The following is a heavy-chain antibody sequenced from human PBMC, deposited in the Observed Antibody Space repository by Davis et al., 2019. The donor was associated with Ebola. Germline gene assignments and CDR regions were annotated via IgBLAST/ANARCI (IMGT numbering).Heavy chain of an antibody. D-gene: IGHD3-22*01. J-gene: IGHJ3*02. CDR2: MSGRGGIT. CDR3: ARQSAYYLDSSGHDPFDI. V-gene: IGHV3-11*01. Sequence: GESLKISCAASGFIFSDYYMSWVRQVPAKGLEWVSSMSGRGGITDYADSVKGRFTISRDNAKNSVFLQMNSLRVEDTAVYFCARQSAYYLDSSGHDPFDIWGHGTMVTVSS. CDR1: GFIFSDYY.